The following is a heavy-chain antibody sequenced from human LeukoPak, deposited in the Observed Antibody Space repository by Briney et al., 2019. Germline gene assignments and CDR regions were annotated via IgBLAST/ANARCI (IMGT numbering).Heavy chain of an antibody. CDR1: GDSISDYY. D-gene: IGHD2-21*02. J-gene: IGHJ3*02. Sequence: SETLSLTCTASGDSISDYYWSWIRQPAGKGLELIGRIYTDGITNYNPSLKSRVTTSVDTSKDQLPLRLSSVTAADTAVYYCARGVMTAIFAFDIWGQGTMVTVSS. CDR3: ARGVMTAIFAFDI. CDR2: IYTDGIT. V-gene: IGHV4-4*07.